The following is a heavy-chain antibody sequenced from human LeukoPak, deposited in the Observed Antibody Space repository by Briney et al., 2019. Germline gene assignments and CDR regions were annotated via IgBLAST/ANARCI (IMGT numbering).Heavy chain of an antibody. Sequence: AGGSLRLSCAASGFTFSNYWMSWVRQAPGKGLEWVANIKQHGSEKYYVDSVKGRFTISRDNAKNSLYLQMNSLRADDRAVYYCAREGRESQGFDYWGQGTLVTVSS. V-gene: IGHV3-7*05. J-gene: IGHJ4*02. CDR2: IKQHGSEK. CDR1: GFTFSNYW. D-gene: IGHD3-10*01. CDR3: AREGRESQGFDY.